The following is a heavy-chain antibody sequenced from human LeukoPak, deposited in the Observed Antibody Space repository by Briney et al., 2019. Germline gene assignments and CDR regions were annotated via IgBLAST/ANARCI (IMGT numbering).Heavy chain of an antibody. V-gene: IGHV3-7*01. D-gene: IGHD6-19*01. CDR1: GFTFTSYW. CDR3: ARPGIAVPGAFDI. Sequence: GSLRLSCAASGFTFTSYWMSWVRQAPGKGLEWVANINQDGSEKYYVDSVKGRFTISRDNAKNSLYLQMNSLRAEDTAVYYCARPGIAVPGAFDIWGQGTMVTVSS. J-gene: IGHJ3*02. CDR2: INQDGSEK.